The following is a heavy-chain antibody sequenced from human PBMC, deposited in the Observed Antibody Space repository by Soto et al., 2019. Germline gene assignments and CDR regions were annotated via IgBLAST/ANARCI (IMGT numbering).Heavy chain of an antibody. V-gene: IGHV1-69*01. CDR3: ARIECGGSCYSYYYGMDV. D-gene: IGHD2-15*01. CDR1: GGTFSSYA. CDR2: IIPIFGTA. J-gene: IGHJ6*02. Sequence: QVQLVQSGAEVKKPGSSVKVSCKASGGTFSSYAISWVRQAPGQGLEWMGGIIPIFGTANYAQKFQGRDTITPEESTSTAYIELSRLRSEDTAVYYCARIECGGSCYSYYYGMDVWCQGTTVTVSS.